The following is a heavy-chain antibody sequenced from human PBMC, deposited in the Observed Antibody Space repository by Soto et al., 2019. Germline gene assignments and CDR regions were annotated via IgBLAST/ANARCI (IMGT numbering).Heavy chain of an antibody. Sequence: KPGGSLRLSCAASGFPFSDYYMTWIRQAPGKGLEWVSYISSSGSVLQYADSVKGRFTISRDNARNSVFLQMNSLRVEDTAMYYCARDSPGGFNWFDPWGQGTLVTVSS. J-gene: IGHJ5*02. CDR2: ISSSGSVL. CDR1: GFPFSDYY. V-gene: IGHV3-11*01. D-gene: IGHD3-16*01. CDR3: ARDSPGGFNWFDP.